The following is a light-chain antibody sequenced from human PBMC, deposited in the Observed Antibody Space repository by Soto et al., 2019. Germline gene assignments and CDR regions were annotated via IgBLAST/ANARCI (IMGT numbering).Light chain of an antibody. CDR2: DAS. J-gene: IGKJ5*01. CDR3: QQRSNLVS. V-gene: IGKV3-11*01. CDR1: QSVITY. Sequence: EIVLTQSPATLSLSPGERATLSCRASQSVITYLGWYQQKPGQAPRLLIYDASNRATGIPARFSGSGSGTDFTLTISSXXXXXXAVYYCQQRSNLVSFGXGXRLEI.